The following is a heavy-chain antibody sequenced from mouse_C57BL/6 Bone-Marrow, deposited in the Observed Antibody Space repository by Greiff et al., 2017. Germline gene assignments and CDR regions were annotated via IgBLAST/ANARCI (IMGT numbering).Heavy chain of an antibody. D-gene: IGHD1-1*01. Sequence: QVQLQQPGAELVRPGSSVKLSCKASGYTFTSYWMHWVKQRPIQGLEWIGNIDPSDSETHYNQKFKDKATLTVDKSSSTAYMQLSRLTSEDSAVYYCARGSSNAMDYWGQGTSVTVSS. CDR1: GYTFTSYW. V-gene: IGHV1-52*01. J-gene: IGHJ4*01. CDR3: ARGSSNAMDY. CDR2: IDPSDSET.